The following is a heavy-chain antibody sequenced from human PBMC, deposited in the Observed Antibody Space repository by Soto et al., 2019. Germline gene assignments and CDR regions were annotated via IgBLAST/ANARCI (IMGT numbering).Heavy chain of an antibody. D-gene: IGHD3-10*01. CDR2: VIPMLRMS. CDR3: ATNYGSGSTHFDY. J-gene: IGHJ4*02. V-gene: IGHV1-69*02. CDR1: ADTFNFYT. Sequence: QVQLVQSGAEVRKPGSSVKVSCTASADTFNFYTISWVRQAPGQGLEWMGRVIPMLRMSNYAQKFQGRVTISADKSTSTAYMALSSLRSDDTAVYYCATNYGSGSTHFDYWGQGTLVTVSS.